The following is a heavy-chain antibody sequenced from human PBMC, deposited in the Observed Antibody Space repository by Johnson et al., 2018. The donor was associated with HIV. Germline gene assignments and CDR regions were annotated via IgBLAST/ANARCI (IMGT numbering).Heavy chain of an antibody. D-gene: IGHD2-15*01. V-gene: IGHV3-53*01. Sequence: VQLVESGGGVVQPGGSLRLSCAVSGFTVSTKYMTWVRQAPGKGLEWVSVIYSGGSTYYADSVKGRFTISSDNSKNTLYLHMNSLRAEDTAVYYCARDSVILVDGAFDIWGKGTMVTVSS. J-gene: IGHJ3*02. CDR1: GFTVSTKY. CDR3: ARDSVILVDGAFDI. CDR2: IYSGGST.